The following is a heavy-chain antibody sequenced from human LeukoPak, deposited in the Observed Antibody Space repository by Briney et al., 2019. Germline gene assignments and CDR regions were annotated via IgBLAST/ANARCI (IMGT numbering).Heavy chain of an antibody. J-gene: IGHJ5*02. Sequence: SETLSLTCAVYGGSFSGYYWSWIRQPPGKGLEWIGEINHSGSTNYNPSLKSRVTISVDTSKNQFSLKLSPVTAADTAVYYCARVDYYGSGSYYNRNWFDPWGQGTLVTVSS. CDR2: INHSGST. CDR3: ARVDYYGSGSYYNRNWFDP. CDR1: GGSFSGYY. D-gene: IGHD3-10*01. V-gene: IGHV4-34*01.